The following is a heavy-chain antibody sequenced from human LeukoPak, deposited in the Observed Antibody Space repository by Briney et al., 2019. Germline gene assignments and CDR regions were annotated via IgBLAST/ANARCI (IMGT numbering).Heavy chain of an antibody. V-gene: IGHV3-23*01. CDR3: AKVIAVASGYFQH. Sequence: PGGSLRLPCAASGFTFSSYAMSWVRQSPRRGLEWVSDLSGSGGTTDYAVSVKGRFTISRDNSKNTLYLQMNSLRAEDTAVYYCAKVIAVASGYFQHWGQGTLVTVSS. D-gene: IGHD6-19*01. CDR2: LSGSGGTT. CDR1: GFTFSSYA. J-gene: IGHJ1*01.